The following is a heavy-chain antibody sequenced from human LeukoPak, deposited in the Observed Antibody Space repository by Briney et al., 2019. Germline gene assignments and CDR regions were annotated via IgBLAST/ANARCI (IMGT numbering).Heavy chain of an antibody. Sequence: GGSLRLSCAASGFTFSNAWMSWVRQAPGEGVEWVGRIKSKTDGGTTDYAAPVKGRFTISRDDSKNTLYLQMNSLKTEDTAVYYCTTDWGYCSGGSCYSAYYYYGMDVWGQGTTVTVSS. V-gene: IGHV3-15*01. D-gene: IGHD2-15*01. CDR2: IKSKTDGGTT. CDR1: GFTFSNAW. CDR3: TTDWGYCSGGSCYSAYYYYGMDV. J-gene: IGHJ6*02.